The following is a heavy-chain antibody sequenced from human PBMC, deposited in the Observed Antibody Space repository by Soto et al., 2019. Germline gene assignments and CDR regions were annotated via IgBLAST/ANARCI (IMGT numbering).Heavy chain of an antibody. Sequence: QVQLVESGGGVVQPGRSLRLSCAASGFTFSSYGMHWVRQAPGKGLEWVAVIWYDGSNKYYADSVKGRFTISRDNSKNTLYLQMNSLRAEDTAVYYCAKSSQPSLRFLEWLLSEFDYWGQGTLVTVSS. CDR1: GFTFSSYG. CDR2: IWYDGSNK. D-gene: IGHD3-3*01. V-gene: IGHV3-33*06. J-gene: IGHJ4*02. CDR3: AKSSQPSLRFLEWLLSEFDY.